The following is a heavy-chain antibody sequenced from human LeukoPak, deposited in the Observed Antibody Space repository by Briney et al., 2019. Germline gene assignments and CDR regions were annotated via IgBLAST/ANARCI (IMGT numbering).Heavy chain of an antibody. CDR3: VRDISDDY. CDR1: GFTFSDYH. V-gene: IGHV3-11*05. CDR2: ISGSSIYT. Sequence: PGGSLRLSCAASGFTFSDYHMTWIRQAPGKGLEWVSYISGSSIYTRYADSVKGRFTISRDNAKNSLYLQMNSLRAEDTALYYCVRDISDDYWGQGTLVTVSS. D-gene: IGHD3-3*02. J-gene: IGHJ4*02.